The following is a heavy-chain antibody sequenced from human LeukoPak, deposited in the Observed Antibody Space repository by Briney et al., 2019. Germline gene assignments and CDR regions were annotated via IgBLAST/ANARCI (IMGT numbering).Heavy chain of an antibody. J-gene: IGHJ4*02. CDR2: IKQDGSEK. CDR3: ARGYGGNQLTTLFDY. V-gene: IGHV3-7*01. Sequence: GGSLRLSCAASGFTFSSYAMSWVRQAPGKGLEWVANIKQDGSEKYYVDSVKGRFTISRDNAKNSLYLQMNSLRAEDTAVYYCARGYGGNQLTTLFDYWGQGTLVTVSS. CDR1: GFTFSSYA. D-gene: IGHD4-23*01.